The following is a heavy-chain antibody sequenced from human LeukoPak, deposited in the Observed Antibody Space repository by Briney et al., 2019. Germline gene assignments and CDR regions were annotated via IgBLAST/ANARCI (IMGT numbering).Heavy chain of an antibody. CDR1: GFSFSSYS. D-gene: IGHD3-10*01. CDR2: ISSSSSYI. Sequence: GGSLRLSCAASGFSFSSYSMNWVRQAPGEGLEWVSSISSSSSYIYYADSVKGRFTISRDNAKNSLYLQMNSLRAEDTAVYYCARVTTMVRGVIIGFDYWGQGTLVTASS. V-gene: IGHV3-21*01. CDR3: ARVTTMVRGVIIGFDY. J-gene: IGHJ4*02.